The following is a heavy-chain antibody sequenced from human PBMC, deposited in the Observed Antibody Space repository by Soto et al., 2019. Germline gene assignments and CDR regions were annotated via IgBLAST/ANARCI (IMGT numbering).Heavy chain of an antibody. CDR1: GGSITNGGYY. CDR3: ARKNGVLDAFDI. D-gene: IGHD4-17*01. J-gene: IGHJ3*02. V-gene: IGHV4-31*03. CDR2: IYYSGTT. Sequence: PSETLSLTCTVSGGSITNGGYYWCWIRQHPGKGLEWIGYIYYSGTTYYNPSLKSRVTMSVDTSKNQFSLKLSSVTAVDTAVYYCARKNGVLDAFDIWGQGTMVTVSS.